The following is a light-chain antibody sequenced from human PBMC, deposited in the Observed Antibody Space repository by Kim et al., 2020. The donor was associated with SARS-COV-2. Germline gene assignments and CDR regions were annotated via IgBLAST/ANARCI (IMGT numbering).Light chain of an antibody. CDR2: DAS. V-gene: IGKV1-33*01. CDR3: QQYDKLPTP. CDR1: QDISNF. Sequence: DIQMTQSPVSLSASVGDRVTITCQASQDISNFLSWYQQKPGKAPHLLIRDASNLETGVPSRFSGSRSGTDFTLTINSLQPEDFGTYYCQQYDKLPTPFGQGTRLEIK. J-gene: IGKJ5*01.